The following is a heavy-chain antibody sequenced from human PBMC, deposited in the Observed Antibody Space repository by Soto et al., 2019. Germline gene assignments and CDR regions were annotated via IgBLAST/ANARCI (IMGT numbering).Heavy chain of an antibody. CDR3: AKEVRRGGGSCSWSEGFDY. J-gene: IGHJ4*02. CDR2: ISYEGSHT. D-gene: IGHD2-15*01. Sequence: QVQLVESGGGVVQPGRSLRLSCAASGFIFSSYGMHWVRQAPGKGLEWVAVISYEGSHTYYADSVKGRFTITRDNSNNTLYLQMNSLRPEDTAAYYCAKEVRRGGGSCSWSEGFDYWGQGTLLTVSS. CDR1: GFIFSSYG. V-gene: IGHV3-30*18.